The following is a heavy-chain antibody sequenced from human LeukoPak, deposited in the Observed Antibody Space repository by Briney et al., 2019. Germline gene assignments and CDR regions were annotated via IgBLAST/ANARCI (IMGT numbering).Heavy chain of an antibody. J-gene: IGHJ4*02. V-gene: IGHV3-21*01. Sequence: GGSLRLSCAASGVTISSYSRSWVSQDTGKGPERVSSISSSSSYIYYADSVKGRFTISRDNAKNSLYLQMNSLRAEDTAVYYCARDVLSAYSSGWHTPFDYWGQGTLVTVSS. D-gene: IGHD6-19*01. CDR2: ISSSSSYI. CDR1: GVTISSYS. CDR3: ARDVLSAYSSGWHTPFDY.